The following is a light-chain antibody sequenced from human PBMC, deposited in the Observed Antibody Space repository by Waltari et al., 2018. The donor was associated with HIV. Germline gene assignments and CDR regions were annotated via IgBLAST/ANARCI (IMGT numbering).Light chain of an antibody. J-gene: IGKJ2*01. CDR1: QNLLYSDGKTY. CDR2: EVS. Sequence: DMVMTKPPLSLPFTPGQPPSTPAKPSQNLLYSDGKTYLYWHLQKPGQSPRLLISEVSSRFSGVPDRFSGSGSGTDFTLKISRVAAEDVGVYYCMQSIELYSFGQGTKLEI. CDR3: MQSIELYS. V-gene: IGKV2-29*01.